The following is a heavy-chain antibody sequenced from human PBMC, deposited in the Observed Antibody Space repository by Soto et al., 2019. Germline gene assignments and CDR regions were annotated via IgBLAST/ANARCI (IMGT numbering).Heavy chain of an antibody. D-gene: IGHD3-10*02. V-gene: IGHV1-18*01. Sequence: ASVKVSCKDSGYTFTSYAISWVRQAPGQGLEWMGWISAYNGNTNYAQKLQGRVTMTTDTSTSTAYMELRSLRSDDTAVYYCARENIGDDAFDIWGQGTMVTVSS. CDR1: GYTFTSYA. CDR2: ISAYNGNT. CDR3: ARENIGDDAFDI. J-gene: IGHJ3*02.